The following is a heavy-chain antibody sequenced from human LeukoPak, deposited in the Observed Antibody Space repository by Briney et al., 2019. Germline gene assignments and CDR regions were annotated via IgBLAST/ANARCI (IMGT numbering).Heavy chain of an antibody. CDR2: IIPSSGST. J-gene: IGHJ3*01. V-gene: IGHV1-46*01. Sequence: ASVRVACKASGYIFTSYYIHWMRQAPGQGLEWMGIIIPSSGSTSSAQKFQGRVTMTRDTSTSTVSMELSSLRSEDTALYYCARQDRFEAFDFWGQGTMLIVSS. CDR1: GYIFTSYY. CDR3: ARQDRFEAFDF.